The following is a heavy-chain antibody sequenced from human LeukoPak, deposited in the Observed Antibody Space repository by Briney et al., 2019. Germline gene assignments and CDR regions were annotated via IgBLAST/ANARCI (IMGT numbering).Heavy chain of an antibody. J-gene: IGHJ1*01. CDR3: AKDRAVGVAAARNAEYFQH. D-gene: IGHD6-13*01. V-gene: IGHV3-23*01. Sequence: GGSLRLSCAASGFTFSSYAMSWVRQAPGKGLEWVSAISGSGGSTYYADSVKGRFTISRDNSKNTLYLQMNSLRAEDTAVYYCAKDRAVGVAAARNAEYFQHWGQGTLVTVSS. CDR2: ISGSGGST. CDR1: GFTFSSYA.